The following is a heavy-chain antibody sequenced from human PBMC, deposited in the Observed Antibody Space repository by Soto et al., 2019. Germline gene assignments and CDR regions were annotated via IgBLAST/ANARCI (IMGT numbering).Heavy chain of an antibody. D-gene: IGHD3-10*01. CDR2: IVPMLGTP. CDR3: TRNGTYGSSRSHYSGMDV. J-gene: IGHJ6*02. CDR1: GGTFDKFI. Sequence: SVKVSCKASGGTFDKFIMNWVRQTPGRGLEWMGGIVPMLGTPTYAEKFKGRVRISATGSATTTYMEVTSLRSEDTAIYYCTRNGTYGSSRSHYSGMDVWGQGTTVTVSS. V-gene: IGHV1-69*13.